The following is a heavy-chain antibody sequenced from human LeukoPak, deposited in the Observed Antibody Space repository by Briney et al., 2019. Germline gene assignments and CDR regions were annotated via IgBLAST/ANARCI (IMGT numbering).Heavy chain of an antibody. CDR3: AREYNWNQFDY. J-gene: IGHJ4*02. D-gene: IGHD1-1*01. CDR2: ISSFGSTI. Sequence: XGSLRLSCAASGFTFSSYEMNWVRQAPGKGLEWVSYISSFGSTIYYADSVKGRFTISRDNARNSLYLQMNSLRAEDTAVYYCAREYNWNQFDYWGQGTLVTVSS. CDR1: GFTFSSYE. V-gene: IGHV3-48*03.